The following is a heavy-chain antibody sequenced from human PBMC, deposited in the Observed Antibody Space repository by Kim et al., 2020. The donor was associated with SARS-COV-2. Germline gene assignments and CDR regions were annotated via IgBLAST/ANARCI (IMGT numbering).Heavy chain of an antibody. Sequence: GTPDYAEPRKGRFIISRDEPKNTLDLQMNSLKSEDTAMYYCTDGGGSSIDAWGQGTLITVPS. V-gene: IGHV3-15*01. CDR2: GTP. CDR3: TDGGGSSIDA. D-gene: IGHD1-26*01. J-gene: IGHJ4*02.